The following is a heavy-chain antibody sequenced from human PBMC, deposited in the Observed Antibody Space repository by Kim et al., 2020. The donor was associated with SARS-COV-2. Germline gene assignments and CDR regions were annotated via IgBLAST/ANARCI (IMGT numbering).Heavy chain of an antibody. V-gene: IGHV5-51*01. J-gene: IGHJ4*02. CDR3: ARQGLWFGELPS. D-gene: IGHD3-10*01. CDR2: T. Sequence: TRYSPSFQGQVTISADKSSSTAYLQWSSLKASDTAMYYCARQGLWFGELPSWGQGTLVTVSS.